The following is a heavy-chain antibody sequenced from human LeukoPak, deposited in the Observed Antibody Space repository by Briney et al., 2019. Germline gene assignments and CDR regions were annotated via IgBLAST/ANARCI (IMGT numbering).Heavy chain of an antibody. CDR2: ISSSGSTI. D-gene: IGHD6-13*01. CDR3: AREQQQLHYYYYGMDV. Sequence: GGSLRLSCAASGFTFSDYYMSWIRQAPGMRLEWISYISSSGSTIHYADSVKGRFTISRDNSKNTLYLQMNSLRAEDTAVYYCAREQQQLHYYYYGMDVWGQGTTVTVSS. J-gene: IGHJ6*02. V-gene: IGHV3-11*04. CDR1: GFTFSDYY.